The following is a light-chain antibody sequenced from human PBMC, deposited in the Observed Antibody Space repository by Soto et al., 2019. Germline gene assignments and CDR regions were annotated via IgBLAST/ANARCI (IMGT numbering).Light chain of an antibody. CDR3: HQRQSSPRT. Sequence: EIVLTQSPATLSSFPGDRVTLPCRASQYIHTRLAWYQHRPGQPPRILIYQTSIRAAGIPARFSASGTGTDFTLTISEVQPEDFEVYYCHQRQSSPRTFGQGTRLEIK. CDR1: QYIHTR. J-gene: IGKJ5*01. V-gene: IGKV3-11*01. CDR2: QTS.